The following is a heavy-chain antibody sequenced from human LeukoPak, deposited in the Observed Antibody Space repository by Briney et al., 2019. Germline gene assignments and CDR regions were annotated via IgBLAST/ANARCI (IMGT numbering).Heavy chain of an antibody. J-gene: IGHJ5*02. CDR2: FSGSGGST. V-gene: IGHV3-23*01. Sequence: PGGSLRLSCAASGFTFSSNAMSWFGKAPGKGLDWFSAFSGSGGSTYYADSVKGRFTISRDNSKNTLYLQMNSLRAEDTAVYYCANGKVPYSSSYNWFDPWGQGTLVTVSS. CDR3: ANGKVPYSSSYNWFDP. CDR1: GFTFSSNA. D-gene: IGHD6-13*01.